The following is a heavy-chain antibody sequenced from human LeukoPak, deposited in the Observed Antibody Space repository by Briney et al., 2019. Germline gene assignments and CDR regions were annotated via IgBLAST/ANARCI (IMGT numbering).Heavy chain of an antibody. CDR2: IYYSGST. CDR1: GGSISSGDYY. V-gene: IGHV4-30-4*02. Sequence: SETLSLTCTVSGGSISSGDYYWSWIRQPPGKGLEWIGYIYYSGSTYYNPSLKSRVTISVDTSKNQFSLKLSPVTAADTAVYYCARNQRGYNYGPFDYWGQGTLVTVSS. J-gene: IGHJ4*02. D-gene: IGHD5-18*01. CDR3: ARNQRGYNYGPFDY.